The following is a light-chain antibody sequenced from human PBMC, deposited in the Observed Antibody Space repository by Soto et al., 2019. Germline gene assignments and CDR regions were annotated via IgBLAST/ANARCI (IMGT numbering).Light chain of an antibody. CDR3: QQSHRLAFT. V-gene: IGKV1-39*01. J-gene: IGKJ2*01. Sequence: DIQMTQSPPSLSASVGDRITISCRASQRIATYLNWYQQKPGRAPKLLIYAASTLQSGVPSRFSGSGSDTDFSLHISSLQPEDFANNYCQQSHRLAFTFVQGTKLDIK. CDR2: AAS. CDR1: QRIATY.